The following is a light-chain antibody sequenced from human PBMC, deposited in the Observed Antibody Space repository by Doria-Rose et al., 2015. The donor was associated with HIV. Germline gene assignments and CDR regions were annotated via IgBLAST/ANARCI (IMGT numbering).Light chain of an antibody. Sequence: DIQMTQSPSSLSASVGDRVTITCQASQDITTYLNWYQQRPGKAPKLLISDASNLEPGVPSRFSGSGSGTDFSLTIRNLQPEDVGTYYCQLYDNLLLFTFGPGAKVDIK. J-gene: IGKJ3*01. CDR2: DAS. V-gene: IGKV1-33*01. CDR1: QDITTY. CDR3: QLYDNLLLFT.